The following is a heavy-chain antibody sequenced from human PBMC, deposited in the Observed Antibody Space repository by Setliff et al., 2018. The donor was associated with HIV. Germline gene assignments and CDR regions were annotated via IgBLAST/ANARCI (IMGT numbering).Heavy chain of an antibody. CDR2: IYSSGST. Sequence: LSLTCTVSGGSINRYYWRWIRQPAGKGLEWMGRIYSSGSTNYKPSLQSRVTMSLDPSKNQFSLKLNSMTAADTAMYYCAGGRSFRDIRDSRFDFWGQGMLVTVSS. CDR3: AGGRSFRDIRDSRFDF. J-gene: IGHJ4*02. V-gene: IGHV4-4*07. D-gene: IGHD2-15*01. CDR1: GGSINRYY.